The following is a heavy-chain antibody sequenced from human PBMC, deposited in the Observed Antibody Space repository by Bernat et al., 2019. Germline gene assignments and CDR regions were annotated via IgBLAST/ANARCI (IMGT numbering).Heavy chain of an antibody. V-gene: IGHV3-30-3*01. Sequence: QVQLVESGGGVVQPGRSLRLSCAASGFTFSSYAMHWVRQAPGKGLEWVAVISYDGSNKYYADSVKGRFTISRDNSKNTLHLQMNSLRAEDTAVYYCARGYSSSWYLGFFQHWGQGTLVTVSS. CDR3: ARGYSSSWYLGFFQH. D-gene: IGHD6-13*01. CDR1: GFTFSSYA. J-gene: IGHJ1*01. CDR2: ISYDGSNK.